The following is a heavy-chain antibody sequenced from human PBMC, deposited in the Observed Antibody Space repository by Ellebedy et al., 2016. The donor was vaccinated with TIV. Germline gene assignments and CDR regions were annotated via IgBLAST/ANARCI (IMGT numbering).Heavy chain of an antibody. CDR2: ISSSSSTI. V-gene: IGHV3-48*01. J-gene: IGHJ4*02. CDR3: ARLGVIAAAGASDY. D-gene: IGHD6-13*01. CDR1: GFTFSSYS. Sequence: PGGSLRLSCAASGFTFSSYSMNWVRQAPGKGLEWVSYISSSSSTIYYADSVKGRFTISRDNAKNSLYLQMNSLRAEDPAVYYCARLGVIAAAGASDYWGQGTLVIVSS.